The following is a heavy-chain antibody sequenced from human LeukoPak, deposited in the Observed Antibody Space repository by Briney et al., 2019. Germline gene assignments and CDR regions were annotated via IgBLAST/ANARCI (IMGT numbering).Heavy chain of an antibody. V-gene: IGHV3-74*01. CDR1: GFTFSSYW. D-gene: IGHD5-18*01. J-gene: IGHJ4*02. Sequence: GGSLRLSCAASGFTFSSYWMDWPRQAPGKGLVWVSHIDSDGSTTNYADSVKGRFTISRDNAKNTLYLQMSSLRAEDTVMYYCARVYSYGTVVYWGQGTLVTVSS. CDR3: ARVYSYGTVVY. CDR2: IDSDGSTT.